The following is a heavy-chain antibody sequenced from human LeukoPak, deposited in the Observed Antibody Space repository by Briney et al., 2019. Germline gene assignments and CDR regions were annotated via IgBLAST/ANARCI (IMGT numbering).Heavy chain of an antibody. D-gene: IGHD6-19*01. V-gene: IGHV1-2*02. CDR1: GSTFTGYY. J-gene: IGHJ4*02. CDR3: ARGGPSIAVAGPLDFDY. Sequence: GSVKVSCKASGSTFTGYYMHWVRQAPGQGLEWMGWINPNSGGTNYAQKFQGRVTMTRDTSISTAYMELSRLRSDDTAVYYCARGGPSIAVAGPLDFDYWGQGTLVTVSS. CDR2: INPNSGGT.